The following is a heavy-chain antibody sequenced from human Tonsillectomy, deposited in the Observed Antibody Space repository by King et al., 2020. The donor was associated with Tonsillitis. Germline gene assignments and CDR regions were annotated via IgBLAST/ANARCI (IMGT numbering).Heavy chain of an antibody. CDR1: GGSISRYC. J-gene: IGHJ4*02. CDR2: IYTSGTT. V-gene: IGHV4-4*07. D-gene: IGHD1-14*01. Sequence: QLQESGPGLVKPSETLSLTCTVSGGSISRYCWSWIRQPAGKGLEWIGHIYTSGTTNYNPSLKSRVTLSVDTSKNQLFLKLSSVTAADTAVYYCARDPRIRPLPEDYFDYWGQGTLVTVSS. CDR3: ARDPRIRPLPEDYFDY.